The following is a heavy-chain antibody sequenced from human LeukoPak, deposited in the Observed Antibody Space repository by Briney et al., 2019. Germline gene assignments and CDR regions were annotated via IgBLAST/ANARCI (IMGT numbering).Heavy chain of an antibody. D-gene: IGHD5-18*01. J-gene: IGHJ6*03. CDR3: ARVDTAMVTGVISYYYYMDV. CDR2: MIPIVGTA. CDR1: GGTFSSYA. Sequence: SVKVSCKASGGTFSSYAISWVRQAPGQGLEWMGGMIPIVGTANYAQKFQGRVTITTDESTSTAYMELSSLRSEDTAVYYCARVDTAMVTGVISYYYYMDVWGKGTTVTVSS. V-gene: IGHV1-69*05.